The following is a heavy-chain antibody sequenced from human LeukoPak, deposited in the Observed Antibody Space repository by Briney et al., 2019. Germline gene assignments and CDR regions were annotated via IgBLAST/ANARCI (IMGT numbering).Heavy chain of an antibody. CDR3: ASVRCSATSCYEFYFDY. V-gene: IGHV4-59*01. CDR1: GGSISSYY. Sequence: SETLSLTCTVSGGSISSYYWSWIRQPPGKVLEWIGYIYYSGSTSYNPSLKSRVTISVDTSKNQFSLKLSSVTAADTAVDYCASVRCSATSCYEFYFDYWGQGTLVTVSS. D-gene: IGHD2-2*01. J-gene: IGHJ4*02. CDR2: IYYSGST.